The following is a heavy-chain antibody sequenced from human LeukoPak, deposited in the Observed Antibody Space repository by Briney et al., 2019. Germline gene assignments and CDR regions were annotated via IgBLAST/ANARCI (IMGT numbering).Heavy chain of an antibody. V-gene: IGHV3-21*01. CDR3: ARASSKQLAGYLPDGFDI. D-gene: IGHD3-9*01. CDR2: ITSSGTYV. J-gene: IGHJ3*02. Sequence: GGSLRLSCAASGFTFSSYSMNWVRQAPGKGLEWVSSITSSGTYVYYADSVKGRFTISRHNAKNSLSLQMNSLRADDAAVYYCARASSKQLAGYLPDGFDIWGQGTMVTVS. CDR1: GFTFSSYS.